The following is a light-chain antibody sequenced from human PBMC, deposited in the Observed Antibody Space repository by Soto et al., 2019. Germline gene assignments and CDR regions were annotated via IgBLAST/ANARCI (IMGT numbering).Light chain of an antibody. CDR1: QTISSW. Sequence: DIQVTQSPSSVSGSVGDRVTITCRASQTISSWLAWYQQKPGKVPKLLIYKASTLKSGVPSRFSGSGSGTEFTLTISSLQPDDSATYYCQQYNTLWTFGQGTKVDIK. CDR2: KAS. CDR3: QQYNTLWT. V-gene: IGKV1-5*03. J-gene: IGKJ1*01.